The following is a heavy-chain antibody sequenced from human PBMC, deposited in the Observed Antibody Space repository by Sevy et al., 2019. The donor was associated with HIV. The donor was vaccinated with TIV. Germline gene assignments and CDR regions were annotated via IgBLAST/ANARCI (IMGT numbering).Heavy chain of an antibody. Sequence: GESLKISCKGSGYIFTSYWIGWVRQMPGKGLEWMGIIYPGDSDTRYSPSFQGQVTITADKSISTAYLQWSSLKASDTAMYYSARGFCSGGSCSDFDYWGQGTLVTVSS. D-gene: IGHD2-15*01. V-gene: IGHV5-51*01. CDR3: ARGFCSGGSCSDFDY. CDR1: GYIFTSYW. CDR2: IYPGDSDT. J-gene: IGHJ4*02.